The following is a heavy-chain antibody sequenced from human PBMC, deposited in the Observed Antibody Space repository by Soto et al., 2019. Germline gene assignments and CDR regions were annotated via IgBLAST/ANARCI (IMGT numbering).Heavy chain of an antibody. CDR2: IKQDGSEK. V-gene: IGHV3-7*01. J-gene: IGHJ6*03. CDR3: ARDNLGPAAAGNYYYMDV. D-gene: IGHD6-13*01. CDR1: GFTFSSYW. Sequence: GGSLRLSCAASGFTFSSYWMSWVRQAPGKGLEWVANIKQDGSEKYYVDSVKGRFTISRDNAKNSLYLQMNSLRAEDTAVYYCARDNLGPAAAGNYYYMDVWGKGTTVTVSS.